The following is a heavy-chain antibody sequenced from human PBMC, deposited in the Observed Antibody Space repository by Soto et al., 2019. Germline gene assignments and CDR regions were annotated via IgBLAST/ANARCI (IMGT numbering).Heavy chain of an antibody. CDR3: AREGENPLYYYYYGMDV. Sequence: SGKGCWKAAGGSFSSYAISWVRQAPGQGLEWMGGIIPIFGTANYAQKFQGRVTITADESTSTAYMELSSLRSEDTAVYYCAREGENPLYYYYYGMDVWGQGTTVTVSS. J-gene: IGHJ6*02. V-gene: IGHV1-69*13. D-gene: IGHD2-21*01. CDR1: GGSFSSYA. CDR2: IIPIFGTA.